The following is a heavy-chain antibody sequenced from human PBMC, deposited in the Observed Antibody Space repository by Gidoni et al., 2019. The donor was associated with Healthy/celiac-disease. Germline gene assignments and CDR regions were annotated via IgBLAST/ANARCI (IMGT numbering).Heavy chain of an antibody. Sequence: VESGGGLVKPGGSLRLSCAASGFTFSNAWMSWVRQAPGKGLEWVGRIKSKTDGGTTDYAAPVKGKFTISRDDSKNTLYLQMNSLKTEDTAVYYCTTDRLRFLEWLSQFDYWGQGTLVTVSS. CDR2: IKSKTDGGTT. V-gene: IGHV3-15*01. CDR3: TTDRLRFLEWLSQFDY. J-gene: IGHJ4*02. D-gene: IGHD3-3*01. CDR1: GFTFSNAW.